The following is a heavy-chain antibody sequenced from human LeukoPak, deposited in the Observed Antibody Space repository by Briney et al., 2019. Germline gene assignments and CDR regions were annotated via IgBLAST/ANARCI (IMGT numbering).Heavy chain of an antibody. J-gene: IGHJ4*02. D-gene: IGHD2-2*02. CDR1: GGSISSYY. CDR2: IYYSGGS. Sequence: SETLSLTCTVSGGSISSYYWSWIRQPPGKGLEWIGYIYYSGGSNYNPSLKSRVTISVDTSKNQFSLKLSSVTAADTAVYYCARGNIVVVPAAIPDYFDYWGQGTLVTVSS. CDR3: ARGNIVVVPAAIPDYFDY. V-gene: IGHV4-59*08.